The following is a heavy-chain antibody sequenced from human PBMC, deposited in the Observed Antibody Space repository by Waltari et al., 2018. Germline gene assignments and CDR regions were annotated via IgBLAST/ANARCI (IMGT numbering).Heavy chain of an antibody. Sequence: QVQLVESGGGVVQPGRSLRLSCAASGFTFSSYGMPWVRQAPGKGLEWVAVISYDGSNKYYADSVKGRFTISRDNSKNTLYLQMNSLRAEDTAVYYCANGGSGSYYYYYGMDVWGQGTTVTVSS. CDR3: ANGGSGSYYYYYGMDV. V-gene: IGHV3-30*18. J-gene: IGHJ6*02. CDR2: ISYDGSNK. D-gene: IGHD3-10*01. CDR1: GFTFSSYG.